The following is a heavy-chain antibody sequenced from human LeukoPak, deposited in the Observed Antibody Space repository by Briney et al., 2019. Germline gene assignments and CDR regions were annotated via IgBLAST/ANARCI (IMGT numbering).Heavy chain of an antibody. J-gene: IGHJ4*02. D-gene: IGHD6-19*01. V-gene: IGHV3-30*03. CDR3: ARAGSRERGIAVADPLFDY. CDR1: GLTFSSYG. Sequence: GGSLRLSCAASGLTFSSYGMHWVRQAPGKGLEWVAVISYDGSNKYYADSVKGRFTISRDNAKNSLYLQMNSLRAEDTAVYYCARAGSRERGIAVADPLFDYWGQGTLVTVSS. CDR2: ISYDGSNK.